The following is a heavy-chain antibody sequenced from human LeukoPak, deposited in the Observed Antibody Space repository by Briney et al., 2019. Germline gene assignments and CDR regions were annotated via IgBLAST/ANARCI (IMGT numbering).Heavy chain of an antibody. V-gene: IGHV3-7*01. CDR1: GFTFSSYW. D-gene: IGHD1-26*01. Sequence: GGSLRLSCAASGFTFSSYWMSWVRQAPGKGLEWVANIKQDGSEKYYVDSVKGRFTISRDNAKNSLYLQMNSLRAEDTAVYYCAREQSGSGSRTGDAFDIWGQGTMVTVSS. J-gene: IGHJ3*02. CDR2: IKQDGSEK. CDR3: AREQSGSGSRTGDAFDI.